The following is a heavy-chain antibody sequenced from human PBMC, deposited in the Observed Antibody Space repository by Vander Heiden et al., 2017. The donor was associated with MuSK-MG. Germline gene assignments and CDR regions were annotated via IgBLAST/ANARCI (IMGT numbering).Heavy chain of an antibody. CDR2: VYQAGRT. CDR1: GYSVGSGYS. CDR3: ASGGSDPGDF. V-gene: IGHV4-38-2*02. J-gene: IGHJ4*02. Sequence: QVQLQESGPGLVKASETLSLTCTVSGYSVGSGYSWGWIRQPPGQGLEWVGRVYQAGRTSYNPALNSRVTISLDTSKNQFSLSLSSVTAADTAVYYWASGGSDPGDFWGQGSLVTVSS. D-gene: IGHD1-26*01.